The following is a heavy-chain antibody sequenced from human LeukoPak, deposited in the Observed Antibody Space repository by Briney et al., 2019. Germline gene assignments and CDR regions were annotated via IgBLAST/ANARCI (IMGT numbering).Heavy chain of an antibody. J-gene: IGHJ1*01. CDR3: ARRGASSEYFHD. Sequence: GASLKISCKDSGTSFTTYWIGWVRPLPGKGLEWMGTIYPGDSDTRYSPSFQGQVTISVDKSINTAYLHWSSLKASDTAMYYCARRGASSEYFHDWGQGTLVTVSS. CDR2: IYPGDSDT. V-gene: IGHV5-51*01. CDR1: GTSFTTYW.